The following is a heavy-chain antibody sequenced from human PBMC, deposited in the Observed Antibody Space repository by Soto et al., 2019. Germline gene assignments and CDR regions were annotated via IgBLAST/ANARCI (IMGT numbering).Heavy chain of an antibody. D-gene: IGHD5-12*01. J-gene: IGHJ6*02. V-gene: IGHV3-53*01. Sequence: PGGSRRRSWAASGFTVSSNYMSWVRQAPGKGLEWVSVIYSGGSTYYADSVKGRFTISRDNSKNTLYLQMNSLRAEDTAVYYCARDGGHGYNHLYYGMDVWGQGTTVTVSS. CDR3: ARDGGHGYNHLYYGMDV. CDR2: IYSGGST. CDR1: GFTVSSNY.